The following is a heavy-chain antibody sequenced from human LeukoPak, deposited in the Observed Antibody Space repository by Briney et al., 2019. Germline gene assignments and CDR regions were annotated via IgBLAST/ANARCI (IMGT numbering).Heavy chain of an antibody. Sequence: SVKVSCKASGGTFSNYAISWVRQAPGQGLEWMGEIISIFDATNYAQKFQGRVTITADESTSTAYMELSSLRSDDTAVYYCARVSRWDYRGDYWGQGTLVTVSS. CDR3: ARVSRWDYRGDY. V-gene: IGHV1-69*13. J-gene: IGHJ4*02. CDR2: IISIFDAT. D-gene: IGHD1-26*01. CDR1: GGTFSNYA.